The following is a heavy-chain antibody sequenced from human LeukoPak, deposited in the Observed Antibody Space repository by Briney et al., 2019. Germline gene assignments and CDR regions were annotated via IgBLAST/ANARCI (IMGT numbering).Heavy chain of an antibody. D-gene: IGHD2-15*01. J-gene: IGHJ5*02. CDR3: AKDPYRVVFATGNYLDP. V-gene: IGHV3-30*18. CDR1: GFTFSNYG. Sequence: PGRSLTLSCATSGFTFSNYGMHWVRQAPGKGLGWVAVISSDETNIRYGDSVRGRFTVSRDNAKNTVYLQMNSLGADDTAVYYCAKDPYRVVFATGNYLDPWGQGTLVTVSS. CDR2: ISSDETNI.